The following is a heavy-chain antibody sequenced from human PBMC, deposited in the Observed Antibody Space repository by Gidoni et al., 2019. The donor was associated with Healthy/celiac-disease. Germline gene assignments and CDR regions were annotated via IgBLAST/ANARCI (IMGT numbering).Heavy chain of an antibody. CDR2: INPNSGGT. V-gene: IGHV1-2*02. CDR1: GYTFTGYY. Sequence: QVQLVQSGAEGKQPGASVKVSCKASGYTFTGYYMHWVRQAPGHGLELIGWINPNSGGTNYAQKFQGRVTRTRDTSISTAYMERSRLRSDDTALYYCAIIWFGEFGDAFDIWGQGTMVTVSS. J-gene: IGHJ3*02. CDR3: AIIWFGEFGDAFDI. D-gene: IGHD3-10*01.